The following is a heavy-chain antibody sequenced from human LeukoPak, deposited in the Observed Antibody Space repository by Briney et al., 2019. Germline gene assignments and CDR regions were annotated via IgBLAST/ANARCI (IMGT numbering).Heavy chain of an antibody. D-gene: IGHD6-13*01. CDR1: GFTFSSYG. J-gene: IGHJ4*02. CDR3: ARIGRIAALYYFDY. CDR2: IWYDGSNK. V-gene: IGHV3-33*01. Sequence: GGSLRLSCAASGFTFSSYGMHWVRQAPGKGLEWVAVIWYDGSNKYYADSVKGRFTISRDNSKNTLYLQMNSLRAEDTAVYYCARIGRIAALYYFDYWGQGTLVTVSS.